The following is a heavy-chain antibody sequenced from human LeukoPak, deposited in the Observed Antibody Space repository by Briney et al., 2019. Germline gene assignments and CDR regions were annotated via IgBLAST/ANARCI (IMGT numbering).Heavy chain of an antibody. CDR2: IFSSSTYI. V-gene: IGHV3-21*01. CDR3: ARDGSGSYVFDY. CDR1: GFTFSSYS. J-gene: IGHJ4*02. D-gene: IGHD3-10*01. Sequence: PGGSLRLSCAASGFTFSSYSMNWVRQAPGKGLEWVSSIFSSSTYIYYTDSLKGRFTISRDNAKNSLYLQMNSLRAEDTAVYYCARDGSGSYVFDYWGQGTLVTVSS.